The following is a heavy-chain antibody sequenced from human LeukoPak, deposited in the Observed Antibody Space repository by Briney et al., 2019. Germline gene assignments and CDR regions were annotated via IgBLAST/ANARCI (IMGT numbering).Heavy chain of an antibody. CDR2: IYYSGST. CDR3: ARGGGGSWRGNDY. V-gene: IGHV4-39*07. J-gene: IGHJ4*02. Sequence: SETLSLTCTVSGGSISSSSYYWGWIRQPPGKGLEWIGSIYYSGSTYYNPSLKSRVTISVDTSKNQFSLKLSSVTAADTAVYYCARGGGGSWRGNDYWGQGTLVTVSS. D-gene: IGHD1-26*01. CDR1: GGSISSSSYY.